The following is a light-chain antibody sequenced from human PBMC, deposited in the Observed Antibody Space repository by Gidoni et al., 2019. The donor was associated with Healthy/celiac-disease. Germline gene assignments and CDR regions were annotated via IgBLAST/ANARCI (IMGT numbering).Light chain of an antibody. V-gene: IGKV3-20*01. J-gene: IGKJ2*01. CDR3: QQYGSSPPYT. Sequence: EHVLTQSPGTLSLSPGERATLSCRASQSVSSSYFAWYQQKPGQAPRLLINGAASRATGVPDKFSSGGSGTDFTLTISRLEPEEFAVYYCQQYGSSPPYTFGQGTKLEIK. CDR1: QSVSSSY. CDR2: GAA.